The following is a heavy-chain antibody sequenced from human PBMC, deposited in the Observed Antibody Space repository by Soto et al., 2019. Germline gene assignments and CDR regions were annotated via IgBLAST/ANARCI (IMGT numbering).Heavy chain of an antibody. J-gene: IGHJ3*02. V-gene: IGHV3-15*07. Sequence: GGSLRLSCAASGFTFSNAWMNWVRQAPGKGLEWVGRIKSKTDGGTTDYAAPVKGRFTISRDDSKNTLYLQMNSLKTEDTAVYYCTTGTVYFDWLLYGTVAFDIWGQGTMVTVSS. D-gene: IGHD3-9*01. CDR1: GFTFSNAW. CDR2: IKSKTDGGTT. CDR3: TTGTVYFDWLLYGTVAFDI.